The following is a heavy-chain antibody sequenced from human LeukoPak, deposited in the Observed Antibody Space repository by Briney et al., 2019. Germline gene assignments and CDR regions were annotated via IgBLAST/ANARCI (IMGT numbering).Heavy chain of an antibody. Sequence: SSETLSLTCAVSGVSISSSNWWSWVRQPPGKGLEWIGEMYLSGTTHSNPSVKSRVTISIDKSKNQFFLNLSSVTAADTAVYYCAGLVGRYSSGLYYYYFDYWGQGTLVTVSS. CDR2: MYLSGTT. CDR3: AGLVGRYSSGLYYYYFDY. D-gene: IGHD3-22*01. CDR1: GVSISSSNW. V-gene: IGHV4-4*02. J-gene: IGHJ4*02.